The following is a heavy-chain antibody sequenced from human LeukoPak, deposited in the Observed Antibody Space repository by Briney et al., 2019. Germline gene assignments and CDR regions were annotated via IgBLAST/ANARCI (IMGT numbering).Heavy chain of an antibody. Sequence: ASVKVSCKASGYTFTGYYMHWVRQAPGQGLEWMGWINPNSGGTNYAQKFQGRVTMTRDTSISTAYMELSRLRSDDTAVYYCARAYTYYDSSGYLFYWGQGTLVTVSP. V-gene: IGHV1-2*02. CDR3: ARAYTYYDSSGYLFY. D-gene: IGHD3-22*01. J-gene: IGHJ4*02. CDR1: GYTFTGYY. CDR2: INPNSGGT.